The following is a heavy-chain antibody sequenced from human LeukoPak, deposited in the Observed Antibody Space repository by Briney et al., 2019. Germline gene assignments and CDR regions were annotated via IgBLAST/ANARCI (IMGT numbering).Heavy chain of an antibody. CDR1: GFTFSNAW. V-gene: IGHV3-15*01. Sequence: GGSLRLSCAASGFTFSNAWMSWVRQAPGKGLEWVGRIKSKTDGGTTDYAAPVKGRFTISRDDSKNTLHLQMNSLKTEDTAVYYCTTDFGVPDSPVGYWGQGTLVTVSS. J-gene: IGHJ4*02. CDR3: TTDFGVPDSPVGY. CDR2: IKSKTDGGTT. D-gene: IGHD1-14*01.